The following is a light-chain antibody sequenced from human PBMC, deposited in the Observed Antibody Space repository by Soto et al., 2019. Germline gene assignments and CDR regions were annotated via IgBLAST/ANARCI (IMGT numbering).Light chain of an antibody. V-gene: IGKV3-15*01. CDR1: QSIDGN. CDR2: AAS. Sequence: DIVLTQSPATLSVSPGEGATLSCRASQSIDGNLAWYQQRPGQAPRLLINAASTRATGVPARFSGSGSGTDFTLTISSLQSEDFAVYYCQQYNNWPGTFGQGTKV. CDR3: QQYNNWPGT. J-gene: IGKJ1*01.